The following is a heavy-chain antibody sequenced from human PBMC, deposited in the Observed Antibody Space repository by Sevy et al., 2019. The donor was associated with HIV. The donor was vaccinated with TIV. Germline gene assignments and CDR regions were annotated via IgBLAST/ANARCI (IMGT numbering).Heavy chain of an antibody. J-gene: IGHJ6*02. V-gene: IGHV3-48*03. CDR3: ARDGGSYYYDSSGLYGMDV. CDR2: ISSSGSTI. CDR1: GFTFSSYE. Sequence: GGSLRLSCAASGFTFSSYEMNWVRQAPGKGLEWVSYISSSGSTIYYADSVKGRLTISRDNAKNSLYLQMNSLRAEDTAVYYCARDGGSYYYDSSGLYGMDVWGQGTTVTVSS. D-gene: IGHD3-22*01.